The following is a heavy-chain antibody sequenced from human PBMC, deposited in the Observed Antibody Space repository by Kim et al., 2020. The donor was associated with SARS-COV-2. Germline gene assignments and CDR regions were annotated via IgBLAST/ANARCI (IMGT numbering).Heavy chain of an antibody. D-gene: IGHD2-15*01. CDR3: ASNRGGRGGYYYYYGMDV. V-gene: IGHV1-46*01. J-gene: IGHJ6*02. CDR1: GYTFTSYY. Sequence: ASVKVSCKASGYTFTSYYMHWVRQAPGQGLEWMGIINPSGGSTSYAQKFQGRVTMTRDTSTSTVYMELSSLRSEDTAVYYCASNRGGRGGYYYYYGMDVWGQGTTVTVSS. CDR2: INPSGGST.